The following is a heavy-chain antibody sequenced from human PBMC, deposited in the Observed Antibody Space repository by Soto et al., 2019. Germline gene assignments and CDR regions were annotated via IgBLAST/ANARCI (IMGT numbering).Heavy chain of an antibody. Sequence: GASVKVSCKESGYTFTSYYMHWVRQAPGQGLEWMGIINPSGGSTSYAQKFQGRVTMTTDTSTSTAYMELRSLRSDDTAVYYCASTPWGGSGSYYNDYPSWGQGTLVTVSS. CDR2: INPSGGST. J-gene: IGHJ4*02. CDR3: ASTPWGGSGSYYNDYPS. D-gene: IGHD3-10*01. V-gene: IGHV1-46*01. CDR1: GYTFTSYY.